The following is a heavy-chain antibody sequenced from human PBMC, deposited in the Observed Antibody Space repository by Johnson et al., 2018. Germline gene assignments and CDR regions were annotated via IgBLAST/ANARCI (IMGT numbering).Heavy chain of an antibody. V-gene: IGHV3-23*01. CDR2: VSGCGGTT. J-gene: IGHJ1*01. CDR3: ARGFYDSSGYPRYLQH. Sequence: VQLQESGGGLVQPGGSLGLSCAASGFTFRSYAMRWVRQSPGKGLEWVSAVSGCGGTTDYADAVKGRFTIARYNSMDTLYMQIHSLIHEDTAVYFCARGFYDSSGYPRYLQHWGQGTLVTVSS. CDR1: GFTFRSYA. D-gene: IGHD3-22*01.